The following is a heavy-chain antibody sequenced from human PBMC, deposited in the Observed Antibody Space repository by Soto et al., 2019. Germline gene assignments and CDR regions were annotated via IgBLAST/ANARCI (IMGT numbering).Heavy chain of an antibody. V-gene: IGHV3-23*01. J-gene: IGHJ4*02. D-gene: IGHD5-12*01. CDR3: AKDHQGVATIKGGEY. CDR2: ISGSGGST. Sequence: GGSLRLSCAASGLTFSSYAMSWVRQAPGKGLEWVSAISGSGGSTYYADSVKGRFTISRDNSKNTLYLQMNSLRAEDTAVYYCAKDHQGVATIKGGEYWGQGTLVTVSS. CDR1: GLTFSSYA.